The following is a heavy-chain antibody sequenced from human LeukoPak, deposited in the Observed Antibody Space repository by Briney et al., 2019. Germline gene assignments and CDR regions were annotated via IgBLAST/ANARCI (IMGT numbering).Heavy chain of an antibody. D-gene: IGHD6-13*01. CDR2: IKQDGSEK. Sequence: PGGSLRLSCAASGFTFSRYWMSWVRQAPGKGLEWVANIKQDGSEKYHVDSVKGRFTISRDNAENSLYLQMNSLRAEDTAVYYCARVYSSSWSKDYYYYMDVWGKGTTVTVSS. V-gene: IGHV3-7*03. J-gene: IGHJ6*03. CDR3: ARVYSSSWSKDYYYYMDV. CDR1: GFTFSRYW.